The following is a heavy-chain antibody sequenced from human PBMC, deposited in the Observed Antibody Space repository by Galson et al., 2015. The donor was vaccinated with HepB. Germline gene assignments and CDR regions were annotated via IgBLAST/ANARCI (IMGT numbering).Heavy chain of an antibody. J-gene: IGHJ6*02. D-gene: IGHD6-19*01. CDR1: GGTVSTYG. V-gene: IGHV1-69*04. Sequence: SVKVSCKASGGTVSTYGISWVRQAPGQGLEWMGRIIPIRNITNYAQKFQGRATITADRSTSTAYMELSSLRSDDTTVYYCARELEAVAGIYYYGMDVWGQGTTVTVSS. CDR3: ARELEAVAGIYYYGMDV. CDR2: IIPIRNIT.